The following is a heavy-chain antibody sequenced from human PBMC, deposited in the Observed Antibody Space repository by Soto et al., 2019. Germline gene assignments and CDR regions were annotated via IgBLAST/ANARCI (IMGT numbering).Heavy chain of an antibody. J-gene: IGHJ4*02. V-gene: IGHV3-23*01. CDR1: GFTFSSYA. CDR3: AKDTGYSSSWYGSTIDY. Sequence: PGGSLRLSFAASGFTFSSYALSWFRQAPGKGLEWVSAISGSGGSTYYADSVKGRFTISRDNSKNTLYLQMNSLRAEDTAVYYCAKDTGYSSSWYGSTIDYWGQGTLVTVSS. D-gene: IGHD6-13*01. CDR2: ISGSGGST.